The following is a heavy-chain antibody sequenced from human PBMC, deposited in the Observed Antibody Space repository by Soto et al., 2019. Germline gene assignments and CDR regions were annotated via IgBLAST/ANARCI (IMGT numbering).Heavy chain of an antibody. J-gene: IGHJ4*02. CDR1: ESTVSREW. Sequence: EVHLVESGVGLVQTGGSLRLSCAIFESTVSREWMNWVRQAPGKGREWVAHINKAGSEKYYVDSGKGRFTISRDNAKKSLYLQRNSLSTTVTTMYYCSGGVGDAFWGQGTLVTVSS. CDR2: INKAGSEK. D-gene: IGHD3-16*01. V-gene: IGHV3-7*04. CDR3: SGGVGDAF.